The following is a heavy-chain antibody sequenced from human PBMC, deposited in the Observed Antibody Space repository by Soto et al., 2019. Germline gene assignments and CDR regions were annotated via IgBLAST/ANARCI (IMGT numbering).Heavy chain of an antibody. CDR1: GGSINNYY. CDR3: ARHVYSYGSGSYLIHFDF. CDR2: IYHSRST. D-gene: IGHD3-10*01. V-gene: IGHV4-59*08. Sequence: SETLSLTCTVSGGSINNYYWSWIRQPPGKGLEWIGYIYHSRSTNYNPSLKSRVSISVDTSKKKFSLKMSSVTAADTAVYYFARHVYSYGSGSYLIHFDFWGPGTLVTVSS. J-gene: IGHJ4*02.